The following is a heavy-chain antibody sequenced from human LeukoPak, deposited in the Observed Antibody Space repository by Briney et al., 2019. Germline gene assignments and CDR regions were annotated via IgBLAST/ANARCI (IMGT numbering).Heavy chain of an antibody. CDR2: IIPIFGTA. CDR3: AGSAANYGEDGPVGY. D-gene: IGHD4-17*01. J-gene: IGHJ4*02. Sequence: SVKVSCKASGGTFSRYAISWVRQAPGQGLEWMGGIIPIFGTASNAQKFQGRVTITADESTSTAYMELRSLRSEDTAVYYCAGSAANYGEDGPVGYWGQGTLVTVSS. CDR1: GGTFSRYA. V-gene: IGHV1-69*13.